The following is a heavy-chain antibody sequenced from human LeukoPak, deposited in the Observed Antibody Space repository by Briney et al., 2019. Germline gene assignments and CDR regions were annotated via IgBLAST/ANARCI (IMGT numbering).Heavy chain of an antibody. CDR3: ARTTEDCSSTSCYQYWFDP. Sequence: SETLSLTCTVSGGSISNYYWSWIRQPPGKGLEWIAYIHYSGSPNYTPSLKSRVSISVDTSKNQLSLKLNSVSAADTAVYYCARTTEDCSSTSCYQYWFDPWGQGTLVTVSS. CDR2: IHYSGSP. J-gene: IGHJ5*02. V-gene: IGHV4-59*01. CDR1: GGSISNYY. D-gene: IGHD2-2*01.